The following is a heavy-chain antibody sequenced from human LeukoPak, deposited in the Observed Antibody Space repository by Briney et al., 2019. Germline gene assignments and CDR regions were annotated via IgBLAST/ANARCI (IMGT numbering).Heavy chain of an antibody. CDR2: MNPNSGGT. J-gene: IGHJ4*02. V-gene: IGHV1-2*02. CDR3: ARDGTAVAGLDY. Sequence: ASVKVSCKASGYTFTGYYMRWVRQAPGQGLEWMGWMNPNSGGTNYAQRFQGRVTMTRDTSISTAYMELSRLRSDDTAVYYCARDGTAVAGLDYWGRGTLVTVSS. D-gene: IGHD6-19*01. CDR1: GYTFTGYY.